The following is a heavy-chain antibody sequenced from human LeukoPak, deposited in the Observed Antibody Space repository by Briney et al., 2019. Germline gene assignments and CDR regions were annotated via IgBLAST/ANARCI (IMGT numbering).Heavy chain of an antibody. CDR3: ARVSWTYGGAFDI. J-gene: IGHJ3*02. Sequence: ASVKLSCKASGYTFTGYYMHWVRQAPGQGLEWMGWINPNSGGTNYAQKFQGWVTMTRDTSISTAYMELSRLRSDDTAVYYCARVSWTYGGAFDIRGQGTMVTVSS. D-gene: IGHD4/OR15-4a*01. V-gene: IGHV1-2*04. CDR2: INPNSGGT. CDR1: GYTFTGYY.